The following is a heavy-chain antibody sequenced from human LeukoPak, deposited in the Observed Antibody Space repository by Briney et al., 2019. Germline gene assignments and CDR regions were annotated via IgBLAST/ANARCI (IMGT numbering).Heavy chain of an antibody. V-gene: IGHV1-2*02. J-gene: IGHJ6*02. Sequence: GASVTVSCKASGYTFTGYYMHWVRQAPGQGLEWMGWINPNSGGTNYAQKFQGRVTMTRDTSISTAYMELSRLRSDDTAVYYCATAGSSELLWDYAMDVWGQGTTVTVSS. D-gene: IGHD3-10*01. CDR2: INPNSGGT. CDR1: GYTFTGYY. CDR3: ATAGSSELLWDYAMDV.